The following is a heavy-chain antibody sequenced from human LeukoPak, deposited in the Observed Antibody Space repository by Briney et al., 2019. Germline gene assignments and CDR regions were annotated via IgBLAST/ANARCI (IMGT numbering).Heavy chain of an antibody. Sequence: ASVKVSCKASGYTFTSYGISWVRQAPGQGLEWMGLISAYNGNTNYAQKLKGRVTMTTATSTSTAYMEMRSMRSDDTAVYYCARVPPGIAVAGTGYYFDYWGQGTMVTVSS. CDR2: ISAYNGNT. D-gene: IGHD6-19*01. CDR1: GYTFTSYG. V-gene: IGHV1-18*01. J-gene: IGHJ4*02. CDR3: ARVPPGIAVAGTGYYFDY.